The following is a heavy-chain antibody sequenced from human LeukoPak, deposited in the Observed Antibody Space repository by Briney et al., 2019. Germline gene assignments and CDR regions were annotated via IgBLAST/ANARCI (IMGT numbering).Heavy chain of an antibody. CDR2: IHASGPT. CDR1: GGSISTYY. V-gene: IGHV4-4*09. J-gene: IGHJ4*02. CDR3: ARHGAGIAARPFHN. Sequence: SETLSLTCTVSGGSISTYYWSWIRRPPGKGLEWIAYIHASGPTNYNPSLKSRITISVDTSKNQFSLKLRSVTAADPAVYYCARHGAGIAARPFHNWGQGTLVSVSS. D-gene: IGHD6-6*01.